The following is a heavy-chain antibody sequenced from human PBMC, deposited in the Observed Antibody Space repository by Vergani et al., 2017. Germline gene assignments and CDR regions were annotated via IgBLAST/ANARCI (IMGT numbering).Heavy chain of an antibody. Sequence: EVQLVESGGGLVQPGGSLRLSCAASGFTFSSYWMSWVRQAPGKGLEWVANIKQDGSEKYYVDSVKGRFTISRDNAKNSLYLQMNSLRAEDTAVYYCARYGSGWYGDAFDIWGQGTMVTVSS. CDR1: GFTFSSYW. V-gene: IGHV3-7*01. D-gene: IGHD6-19*01. CDR2: IKQDGSEK. CDR3: ARYGSGWYGDAFDI. J-gene: IGHJ3*02.